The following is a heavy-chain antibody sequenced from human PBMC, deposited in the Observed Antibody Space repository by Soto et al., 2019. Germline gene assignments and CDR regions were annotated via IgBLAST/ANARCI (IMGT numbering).Heavy chain of an antibody. CDR2: IYPGDSDT. Sequence: PGESLKISCKGSGYSFTSYWIGWVRQMPGKGLEWMGIIYPGDSDTRYSPSFQGQVTISADKSISTAYLQWSSLKASDTAMYYCACGVGSIAAAGTGGGYYYYGMDVWGQGTTVTVSS. V-gene: IGHV5-51*01. CDR3: ACGVGSIAAAGTGGGYYYYGMDV. D-gene: IGHD6-13*01. J-gene: IGHJ6*02. CDR1: GYSFTSYW.